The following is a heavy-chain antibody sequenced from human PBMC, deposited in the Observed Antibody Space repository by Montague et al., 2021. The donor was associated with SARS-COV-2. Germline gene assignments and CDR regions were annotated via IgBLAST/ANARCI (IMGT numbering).Heavy chain of an antibody. Sequence: TLSLTCTVSGDSFSSSHYYWTWNRQHPGKGLEWIGYNNYSGSYSYNLSLKGRVTLSIDTSQNQLSLTLSSVTDADTAVYFSARGYSSGWYNWFDPWGQGTLVTV. CDR3: ARGYSSGWYNWFDP. CDR1: GDSFSSSHYY. V-gene: IGHV4-31*03. D-gene: IGHD6-19*01. J-gene: IGHJ5*02. CDR2: NNYSGSY.